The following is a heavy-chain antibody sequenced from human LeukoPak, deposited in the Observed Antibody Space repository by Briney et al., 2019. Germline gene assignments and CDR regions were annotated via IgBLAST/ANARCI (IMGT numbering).Heavy chain of an antibody. J-gene: IGHJ4*02. V-gene: IGHV1-18*01. D-gene: IGHD3-22*01. CDR2: ISAYNGNT. CDR3: AANLYYDSSLDY. CDR1: GYTFTSYG. Sequence: ASVKVSCKASGYTFTSYGISWVRQAPGQGLEWMGWISAYNGNTNYAQKLQGRVTMTTDTSTGTAYMELRSLRSDDTAVYYCAANLYYDSSLDYWGQGTLVTVSS.